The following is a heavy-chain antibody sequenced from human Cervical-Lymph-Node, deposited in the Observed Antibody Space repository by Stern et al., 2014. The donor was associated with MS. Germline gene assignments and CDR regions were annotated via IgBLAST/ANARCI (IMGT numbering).Heavy chain of an antibody. CDR2: LIPFFGAT. D-gene: IGHD4-11*01. CDR3: ALRRSYYVY. CDR1: GDTFSSYA. Sequence: QVQLGQSGSEVKKPGSSVKVSCKPSGDTFSSYALSWVRQAPGQGLEWVGGLIPFFGATRYGQKFQGRVTITPEASTGTAFMELTNLTSDDTAVYYCALRRSYYVYWGQGTLITVSS. V-gene: IGHV1-69*01. J-gene: IGHJ4*02.